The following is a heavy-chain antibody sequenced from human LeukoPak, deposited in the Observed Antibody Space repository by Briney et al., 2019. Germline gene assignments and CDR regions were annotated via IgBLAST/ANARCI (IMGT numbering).Heavy chain of an antibody. CDR1: GYTFTSYD. D-gene: IGHD2-2*01. V-gene: IGHV7-4-1*02. J-gene: IGHJ4*02. CDR3: ARAASLDY. CDR2: INTNTGKP. Sequence: GASVKVSCKASGYTFTSYDINWVRQATGQGLEWMGWINTNTGKPTYAQGFTGRFVFSLDSSVSTAYLQINSLNAEGTAVYYCARAASLDYWGQGTLVTVSS.